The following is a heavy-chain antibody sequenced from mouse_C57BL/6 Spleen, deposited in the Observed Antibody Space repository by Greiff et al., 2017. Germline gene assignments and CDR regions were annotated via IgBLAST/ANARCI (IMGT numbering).Heavy chain of an antibody. Sequence: VVEWVAYISSGSSTIYYADTVKGRFTISRDNAKNTLFLQMTSLRSEDTAMYYCARAQLGGNYAMDYWGQGTSVTVSS. V-gene: IGHV5-17*01. CDR3: ARAQLGGNYAMDY. D-gene: IGHD4-1*02. J-gene: IGHJ4*01. CDR2: ISSGSSTI.